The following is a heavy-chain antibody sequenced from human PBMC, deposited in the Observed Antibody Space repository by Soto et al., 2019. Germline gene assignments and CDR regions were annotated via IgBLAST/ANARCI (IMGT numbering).Heavy chain of an antibody. CDR3: AKGGRYCSGGSCTGGFFDY. D-gene: IGHD2-15*01. CDR1: GFTFSSYA. Sequence: GSLRLSCAASGFTFSSYAMSWVRQAPGKGLEWVSAISGSGGSTYYADSVKGRFTISRDNSKNTLYLQMNSLRAEDTAVYYCAKGGRYCSGGSCTGGFFDYWGQGA. CDR2: ISGSGGST. V-gene: IGHV3-23*01. J-gene: IGHJ4*02.